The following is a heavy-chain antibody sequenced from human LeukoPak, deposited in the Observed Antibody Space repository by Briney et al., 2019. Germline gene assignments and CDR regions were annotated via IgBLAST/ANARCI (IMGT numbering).Heavy chain of an antibody. Sequence: PGGSLRLSCAASGFTFSDSAMNWVRQAPGKGLEWVSAISSGSINTYYVDSVEGRFTISRVNSKNTLYLQLNSLRAEDTAVYYCAKAGGAIIAPGSRYIDFWGQGTLVTVSS. CDR3: AKAGGAIIAPGSRYIDF. J-gene: IGHJ4*02. D-gene: IGHD6-13*01. CDR1: GFTFSDSA. V-gene: IGHV3-23*01. CDR2: ISSGSINT.